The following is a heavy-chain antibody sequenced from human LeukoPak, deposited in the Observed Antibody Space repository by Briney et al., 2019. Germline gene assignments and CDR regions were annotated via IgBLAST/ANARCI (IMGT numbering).Heavy chain of an antibody. V-gene: IGHV3-23*01. J-gene: IGHJ4*02. CDR3: ARWDSSSSANHFDY. CDR1: GFTFSSYA. Sequence: GGSLRLSCAASGFTFSSYAMSWVRQAPGKGLEWVSAISGSGGSTYYADSVKGRFTISRDNSKNTLYLQMNSLRAEDTAVYYCARWDSSSSANHFDYWGQGTLVTVSS. CDR2: ISGSGGST. D-gene: IGHD6-6*01.